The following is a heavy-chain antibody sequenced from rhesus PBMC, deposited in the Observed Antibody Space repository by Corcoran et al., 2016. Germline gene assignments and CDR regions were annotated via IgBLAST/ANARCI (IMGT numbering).Heavy chain of an antibody. Sequence: EVQLVQSGAEVQKPGASVKVSCKGSGYTFTELSMHWVRQAPGKGLEWMGGVDPVYGEIIHAEKFQGRVTMTEDTSTDTAYMELSSLRSEDTAVYYCASTGYSSGWYSRYFDLWGPGTPITISS. CDR1: GYTFTELS. D-gene: IGHD6-31*01. CDR3: ASTGYSSGWYSRYFDL. V-gene: IGHV1-156*01. J-gene: IGHJ2*01. CDR2: VDPVYGEI.